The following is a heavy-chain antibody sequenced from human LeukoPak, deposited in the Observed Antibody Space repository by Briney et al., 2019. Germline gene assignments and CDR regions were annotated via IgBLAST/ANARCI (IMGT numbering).Heavy chain of an antibody. Sequence: PSETLSLTCTVSGGSISSSSHYWGWIRQPPGKGLEWIGSIYYSGSTYYNPSLKSRVTISVDTSKNQFSLKLSSVTAADTAVYYCARGGYDFGWNFDYWGQGTLVTVSS. CDR1: GGSISSSSHY. CDR3: ARGGYDFGWNFDY. CDR2: IYYSGST. D-gene: IGHD5-12*01. J-gene: IGHJ4*02. V-gene: IGHV4-39*01.